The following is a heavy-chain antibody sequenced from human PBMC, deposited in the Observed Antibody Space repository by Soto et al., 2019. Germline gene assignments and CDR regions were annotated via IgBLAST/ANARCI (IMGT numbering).Heavy chain of an antibody. V-gene: IGHV3-43*01. CDR3: AKDSGGYTDYYYYGMDV. J-gene: IGHJ6*02. Sequence: PGGSLRLSCAASGFTFDDYTMHWVRQAPGKGLEWVSLISWDGGSTYYADSVKGRFTISRDNSKNSLYLQMNSLRTEDTALYYCAKDSGGYTDYYYYGMDVWGQGTPVTVSS. CDR2: ISWDGGST. D-gene: IGHD2-15*01. CDR1: GFTFDDYT.